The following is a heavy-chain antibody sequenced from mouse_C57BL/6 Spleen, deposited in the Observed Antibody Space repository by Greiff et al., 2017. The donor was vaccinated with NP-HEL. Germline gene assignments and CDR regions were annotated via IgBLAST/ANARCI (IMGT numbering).Heavy chain of an antibody. CDR3: ARAKRILYDGYGYFDV. CDR2: IDPSDSYT. J-gene: IGHJ1*03. D-gene: IGHD2-3*01. V-gene: IGHV1-69*01. CDR1: GYTFTSYW. Sequence: VQLQQPGAELVMPGASVKLSCKASGYTFTSYWMHWVKQRPGQGLEWIGEIDPSDSYTNYNQKFKGKSTLTVDKSSSTAYMQLSSLTSEDSAVYYCARAKRILYDGYGYFDVWGTGTTVTGSS.